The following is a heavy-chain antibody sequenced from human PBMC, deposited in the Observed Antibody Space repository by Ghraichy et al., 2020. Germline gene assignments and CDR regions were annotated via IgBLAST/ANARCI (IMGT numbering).Heavy chain of an antibody. CDR1: GGSISSYY. J-gene: IGHJ4*02. CDR3: ARGDNGLSNFDY. Sequence: SETLSLTCTVSGGSISSYYWSWIRQPPGKGLEWIGYIYNSGNTKYNTSLKSRVTISVDTSKNQFSLRLSSVTAADTAVYYCARGDNGLSNFDYWGQGTLVTVSS. CDR2: IYNSGNT. D-gene: IGHD3-16*01. V-gene: IGHV4-59*01.